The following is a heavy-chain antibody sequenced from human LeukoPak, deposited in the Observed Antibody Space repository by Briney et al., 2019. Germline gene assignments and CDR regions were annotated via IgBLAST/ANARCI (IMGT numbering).Heavy chain of an antibody. J-gene: IGHJ6*03. V-gene: IGHV4-38-2*02. Sequence: SETLSLTCTVSGYSISSGYYWGWIRQPPGKGLEWIGSIYHSGSTYYNPSLKSRVTISVDTSKNQFSLKLSSVTAADTAVYYCARTAAAGADYYYYYMDVWGKGTTVTVSS. CDR2: IYHSGST. D-gene: IGHD6-13*01. CDR1: GYSISSGYY. CDR3: ARTAAAGADYYYYYMDV.